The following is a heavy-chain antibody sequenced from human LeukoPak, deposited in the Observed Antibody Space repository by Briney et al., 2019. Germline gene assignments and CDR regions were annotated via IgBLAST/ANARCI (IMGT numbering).Heavy chain of an antibody. Sequence: ASVKVSCKASGYTFTSYNINWVRHTPGQGLEWMGWMNPNSGNTGYAQKFQGRVTMTRNTSISTAYMELSRLRSEDTAVYYCARGIYESWGQGTLVTVSS. J-gene: IGHJ5*02. CDR3: ARGIYES. V-gene: IGHV1-8*01. CDR1: GYTFTSYN. D-gene: IGHD3-3*01. CDR2: MNPNSGNT.